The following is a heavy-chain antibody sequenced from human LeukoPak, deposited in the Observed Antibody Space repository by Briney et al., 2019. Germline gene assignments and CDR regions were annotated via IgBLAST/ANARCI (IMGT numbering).Heavy chain of an antibody. V-gene: IGHV4-30-4*01. CDR2: ISYSGNT. Sequence: SQTLSLTCTGSGGSISSGDYYWSWIRQPPGKGLEWIGYISYSGNTYYNPSLKSRVTISVDTSKNQFSLKLRSVTAADTAVYYCAREGSWVSDAFDIWGQGTMVTVSS. CDR3: AREGSWVSDAFDI. CDR1: GGSISSGDYY. D-gene: IGHD2-15*01. J-gene: IGHJ3*02.